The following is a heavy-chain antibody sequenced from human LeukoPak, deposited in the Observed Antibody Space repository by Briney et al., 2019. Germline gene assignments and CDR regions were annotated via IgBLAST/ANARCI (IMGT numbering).Heavy chain of an antibody. J-gene: IGHJ6*02. CDR2: IYHSGST. CDR1: GGSISSSSYS. CDR3: ARGGYYYDSSGYLSGMDV. V-gene: IGHV4-30-2*01. D-gene: IGHD3-22*01. Sequence: SETLSLTCTVSGGSISSSSYSWSWIRQPPGKGLEWIGYIYHSGSTYYNPSLKSRVTISVDRSKNQFSLKLSSVTAADTAVYYCARGGYYYDSSGYLSGMDVWGQGTTVTVSS.